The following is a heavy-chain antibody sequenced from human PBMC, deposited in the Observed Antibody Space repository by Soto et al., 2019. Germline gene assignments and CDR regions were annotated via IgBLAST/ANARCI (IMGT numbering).Heavy chain of an antibody. J-gene: IGHJ4*02. CDR2: INDSGST. D-gene: IGHD2-2*01. CDR1: GGSFSGFY. V-gene: IGHV4-34*01. Sequence: SETLSLTCAVYGGSFSGFYWNWIRQPPGKGLEWIGEINDSGSTKYNPSLKSRVTISVDTSKNQFSLKLSSVTAADTAVYYCARWGYCSNSICYPFDYWGQGSRVTVSS. CDR3: ARWGYCSNSICYPFDY.